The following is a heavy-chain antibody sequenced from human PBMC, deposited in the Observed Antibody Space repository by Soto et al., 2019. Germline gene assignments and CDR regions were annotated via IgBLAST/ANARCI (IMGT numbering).Heavy chain of an antibody. CDR3: ARGPLLWFGDYYYYMDV. CDR2: ISSNGGST. Sequence: GGSLRLSCAASGFTFSSYAMHWVRQAPGKGLEYVSAISSNGGSTYYANSVKGRFTISRDNSKNTLYLQMGSLRAEDMAVYYCARGPLLWFGDYYYYMDVWGKGTTVTVSS. J-gene: IGHJ6*03. V-gene: IGHV3-64*01. CDR1: GFTFSSYA. D-gene: IGHD3-10*01.